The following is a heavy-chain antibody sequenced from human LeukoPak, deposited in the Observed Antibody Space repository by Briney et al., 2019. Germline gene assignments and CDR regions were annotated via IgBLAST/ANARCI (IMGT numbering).Heavy chain of an antibody. D-gene: IGHD4-17*01. J-gene: IGHJ4*02. V-gene: IGHV3-23*01. CDR2: ISGSGVTT. CDR1: GFTVSSNY. Sequence: GGSLRLSCAASGFTVSSNYMSWVRQAPGKGLEWVSAISGSGVTTYYADSVEGHFTISRDNSKNTLYLQMNSLRAEDTAVYYCAKNFYGDYNFFFDYWGQGTLVTVSS. CDR3: AKNFYGDYNFFFDY.